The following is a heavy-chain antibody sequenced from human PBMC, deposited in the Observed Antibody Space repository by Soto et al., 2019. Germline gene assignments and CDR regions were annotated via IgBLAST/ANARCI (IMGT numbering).Heavy chain of an antibody. Sequence: ASVKVSCKASGYTFTSYGISWVRQAPGQGLEWMGWISAYNGNTNYAQKLQGWVTMTRDTSISTAYMELSRLRSDDTAVYYCARDGGGIMITFGGVIEPYYYYGMDVWGQGTTVTVSS. D-gene: IGHD3-16*01. J-gene: IGHJ6*02. CDR3: ARDGGGIMITFGGVIEPYYYYGMDV. CDR2: ISAYNGNT. V-gene: IGHV1-18*01. CDR1: GYTFTSYG.